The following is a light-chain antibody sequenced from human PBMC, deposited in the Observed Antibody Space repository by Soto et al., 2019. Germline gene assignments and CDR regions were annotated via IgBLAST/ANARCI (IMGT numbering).Light chain of an antibody. J-gene: IGKJ4*01. V-gene: IGKV3-11*01. Sequence: EIVLTQSPATLSLSPGERATLSCRASQSVSSFLAWYQQKPGQAPRLLIYDASNRATGIPARFSGSGSGTDFTLTISILEPEDFALYYCQQRGNWPLTFGGGTKVEIK. CDR1: QSVSSF. CDR2: DAS. CDR3: QQRGNWPLT.